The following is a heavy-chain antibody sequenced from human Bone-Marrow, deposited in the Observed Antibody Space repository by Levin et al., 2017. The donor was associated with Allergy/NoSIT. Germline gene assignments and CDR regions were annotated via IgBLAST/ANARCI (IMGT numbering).Heavy chain of an antibody. V-gene: IGHV5-51*01. CDR1: GYKCANSW. Sequence: VASVKVSCKCSGYKCANSWIGWVRQKSDKGLDWMGIIYPGDSDARYNPSFRGQVTISADKSSTTAYLQWRSLNVSDTAMYYCARTSVESWLDPWGPGTLVTVSS. D-gene: IGHD2-2*01. CDR2: IYPGDSDA. CDR3: ARTSVESWLDP. J-gene: IGHJ5*02.